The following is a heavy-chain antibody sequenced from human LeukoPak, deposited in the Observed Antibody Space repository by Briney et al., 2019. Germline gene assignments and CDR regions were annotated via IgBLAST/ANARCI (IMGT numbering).Heavy chain of an antibody. CDR2: IDPSDSYT. CDR1: GSPFPRNR. D-gene: IGHD2-2*01. J-gene: IGHJ3*02. CDR3: ARRSKEGDAFDI. Sequence: GESLKISCRGSGSPFPRNRISWVRKMPGKGLEWMGRIDPSDSYTNYSPSFQGHVTISADKSISTAYLQWSSLKASDTAMYYCARRSKEGDAFDIWGQGTMVTVSS. V-gene: IGHV5-10-1*01.